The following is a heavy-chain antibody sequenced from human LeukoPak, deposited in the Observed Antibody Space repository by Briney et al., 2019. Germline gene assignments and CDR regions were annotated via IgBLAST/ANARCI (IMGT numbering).Heavy chain of an antibody. D-gene: IGHD2-2*01. J-gene: IGHJ4*02. V-gene: IGHV1-2*02. CDR2: INPNDGDT. CDR3: ARANFLYCSSSTCLFDY. CDR1: GYTFTDYY. Sequence: ASVKVSCKASGYTFTDYYMYWVRQAPGQGFEWMGWINPNDGDTNYAQKFQGRVTMTRDTSISTAHMEVSRLRSDDTAVYYCARANFLYCSSSTCLFDYWGQGTLVTVSS.